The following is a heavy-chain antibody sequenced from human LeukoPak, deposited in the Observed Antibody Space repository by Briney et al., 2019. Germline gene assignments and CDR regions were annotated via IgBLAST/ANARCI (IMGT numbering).Heavy chain of an antibody. CDR2: IYYTGST. CDR1: GGSISGSTYH. D-gene: IGHD5-24*01. CDR3: ARLRSGYNSRLDY. Sequence: SETLSLTCTVSGGSISGSTYHWGWIRQPPGKGLEWVGSIYYTGSTYYNSSLKSRVTMSVDTSKNQLSLKLGSVIATDTAVYYCARLRSGYNSRLDYWGQGTLVTVSS. J-gene: IGHJ4*02. V-gene: IGHV4-39*01.